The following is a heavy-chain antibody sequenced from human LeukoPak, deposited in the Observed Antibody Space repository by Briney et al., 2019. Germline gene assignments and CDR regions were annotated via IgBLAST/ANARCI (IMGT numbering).Heavy chain of an antibody. Sequence: SETLSLTCIVSGGSISRYSWNWIRQSPGKGLEWVGYIAHSGTTSYKSSLKSRVTISVDTSKNQLSLRLTSVTAADTAVYYCARWDDSAWAFGNWGPGTLVTVSS. D-gene: IGHD6-19*01. J-gene: IGHJ4*02. CDR2: IAHSGTT. CDR3: ARWDDSAWAFGN. CDR1: GGSISRYS. V-gene: IGHV4-59*08.